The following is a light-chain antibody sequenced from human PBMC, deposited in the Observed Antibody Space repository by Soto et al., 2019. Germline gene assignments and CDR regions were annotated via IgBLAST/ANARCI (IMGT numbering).Light chain of an antibody. Sequence: IVFSQSPSTLSLSPGENATLSCSASQSVSSSYLAWYQQKPGQAPRLLIYGASSRATGIPDRFSGSGSGTDFTLTISRLEPEDFAVYYCQQYGSSPWTFGQGTKVDI. CDR2: GAS. V-gene: IGKV3-20*01. CDR1: QSVSSSY. CDR3: QQYGSSPWT. J-gene: IGKJ1*01.